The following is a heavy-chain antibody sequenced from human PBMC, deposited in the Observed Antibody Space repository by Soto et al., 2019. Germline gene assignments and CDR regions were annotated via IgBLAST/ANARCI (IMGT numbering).Heavy chain of an antibody. CDR2: INAGNGNT. CDR3: ARDSVKQRFRNYYYGMDF. D-gene: IGHD6-25*01. J-gene: IGHJ6*02. CDR1: GYTFTSYA. Sequence: ASVKVSCKASGYTFTSYAMHWVRQAPGQRLEWMGWINAGNGNTKYSQKFQGRVTITRDTSASTAYMELSSLRSEDTAVYYCARDSVKQRFRNYYYGMDFWSQGTTVTVSS. V-gene: IGHV1-3*01.